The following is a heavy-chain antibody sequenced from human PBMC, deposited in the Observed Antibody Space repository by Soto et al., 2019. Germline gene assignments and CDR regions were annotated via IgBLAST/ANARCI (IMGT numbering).Heavy chain of an antibody. CDR3: AREDSGDSHDS. CDR2: IWYDGSNK. Sequence: QVQLVESGGGVVQPGRSLRLSCAASGFTFSNYGMHWVRQAPGKGLEWVAVIWYDGSNKYYADSVKGRFTISRDNSKNTLYLQMNGLRAEDTAVYYCAREDSGDSHDSWGQGTLVTVSS. J-gene: IGHJ4*02. D-gene: IGHD4-17*01. CDR1: GFTFSNYG. V-gene: IGHV3-33*01.